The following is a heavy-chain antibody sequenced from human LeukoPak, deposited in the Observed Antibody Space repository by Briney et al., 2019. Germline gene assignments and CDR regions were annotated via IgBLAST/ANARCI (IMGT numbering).Heavy chain of an antibody. CDR2: ISGSGGST. CDR3: AKDPEIVVVPAARNWFDP. V-gene: IGHV3-23*01. J-gene: IGHJ5*02. CDR1: GFTFSSYA. Sequence: GGSLRLSCAASGFTFSSYAMSWVRQAPGKGLEWVSAISGSGGSTYYADSVRGRFTISRDNSKNTLYLQMNSLRAEDTAVYYCAKDPEIVVVPAARNWFDPWGQGTLVTVSS. D-gene: IGHD2-2*01.